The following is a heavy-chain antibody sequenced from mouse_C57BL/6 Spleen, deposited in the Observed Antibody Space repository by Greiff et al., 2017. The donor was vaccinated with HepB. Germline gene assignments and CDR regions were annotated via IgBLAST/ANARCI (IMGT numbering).Heavy chain of an antibody. CDR3: ARDGVVQLGFAY. V-gene: IGHV1-26*01. J-gene: IGHJ3*01. Sequence: EVQLQQSGPELVKPGASVKISCKASGYKFTDYYMNWVKQSHGKSLEWIGDINPNNGGTSYNQKFKGKATLTVDKSSSTAYMERRSLTSEDSAVYYCARDGVVQLGFAYWGQGTLVTVSA. D-gene: IGHD4-1*02. CDR1: GYKFTDYY. CDR2: INPNNGGT.